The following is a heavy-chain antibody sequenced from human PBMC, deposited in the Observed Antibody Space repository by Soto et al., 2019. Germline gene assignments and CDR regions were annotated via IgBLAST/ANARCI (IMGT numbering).Heavy chain of an antibody. CDR3: ARHPGYYDTGGSNTRLRAFDI. CDR2: IYPGDSDT. J-gene: IGHJ3*02. CDR1: GYSFTSYW. D-gene: IGHD3-22*01. V-gene: IGHV5-51*01. Sequence: PGESLKISCKGSGYSFTSYWIGWVRQMPGKGLEWMGIIYPGDSDTRYSPSFQGQVTISADKSISTAYLQWSSLKASDTAMYYCARHPGYYDTGGSNTRLRAFDIWGQGTMVTVSS.